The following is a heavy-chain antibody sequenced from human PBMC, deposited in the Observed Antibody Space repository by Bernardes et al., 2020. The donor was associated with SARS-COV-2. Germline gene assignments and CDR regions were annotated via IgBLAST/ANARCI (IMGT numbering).Heavy chain of an antibody. D-gene: IGHD2-15*01. V-gene: IGHV3-23*01. CDR2: ISGRSVTT. J-gene: IGHJ4*02. Sequence: GGSLRLSCAASGFTFSNYVMSWVRQAPGKGLEWVSAISGRSVTTFYADSVKGRFTISRDNSKNTLYLQMNSLRAEDTAVYYCARDFGGNSDYWGQGTLVTVSS. CDR3: ARDFGGNSDY. CDR1: GFTFSNYV.